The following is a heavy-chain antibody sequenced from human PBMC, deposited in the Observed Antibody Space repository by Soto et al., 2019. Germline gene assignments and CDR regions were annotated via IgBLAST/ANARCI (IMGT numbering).Heavy chain of an antibody. D-gene: IGHD3-22*01. J-gene: IGHJ6*02. CDR1: GYTFISSD. CDR3: ATCFFRGYGSRLVRYYGMDV. V-gene: IGHV1-18*04. CDR2: ISAYNGNT. Sequence: GASVKVSCKASGYTFISSDITWVRQAPGQGLEWMGWISAYNGNTNVPQNLQGRVILTTDTSTDTAYMELRSLRSDDTAVYYCATCFFRGYGSRLVRYYGMDVWGQGTTVTVSS.